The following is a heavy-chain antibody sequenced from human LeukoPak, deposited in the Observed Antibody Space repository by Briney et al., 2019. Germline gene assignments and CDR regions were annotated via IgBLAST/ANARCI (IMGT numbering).Heavy chain of an antibody. J-gene: IGHJ4*02. CDR2: INPNSGGT. CDR3: ARGRRDGYNFWYY. D-gene: IGHD5-24*01. V-gene: IGHV1-2*02. Sequence: ASVKVSCKASGYTFTGYYMHWVRQAPGQGLEWMGWINPNSGGTNYAQKFQGRVTMTRDTSISTAYMELSRLRSDDTAVFYCARGRRDGYNFWYYWGQGTLVTVSS. CDR1: GYTFTGYY.